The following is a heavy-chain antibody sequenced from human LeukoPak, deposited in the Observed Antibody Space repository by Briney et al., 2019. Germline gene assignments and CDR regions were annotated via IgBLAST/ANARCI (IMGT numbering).Heavy chain of an antibody. D-gene: IGHD4-11*01. V-gene: IGHV3-74*01. Sequence: GGSLRLSCAASGFTFSSYWMHWVRQAPGKGLVWVSRINSDGSSTNYADSVKGRFTISRDNAKNTLYPQMNSLRAEDTAVYYCARDPLQNHFDYWGQGTLVTVSS. CDR1: GFTFSSYW. J-gene: IGHJ4*02. CDR3: ARDPLQNHFDY. CDR2: INSDGSST.